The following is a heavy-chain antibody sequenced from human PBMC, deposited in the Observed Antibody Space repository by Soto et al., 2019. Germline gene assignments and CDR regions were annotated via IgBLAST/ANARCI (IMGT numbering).Heavy chain of an antibody. CDR1: GGSISSGDYY. J-gene: IGHJ5*02. CDR2: IYYSGST. D-gene: IGHD3-10*01. CDR3: ARGPYYYGSGSYYNT. Sequence: SETLSLTCTVSGGSISSGDYYWSWIRQPPGKGLEWIGYIYYSGSTYYNPSLKSRVTISVDTSKNQFSLKLSSVTAADTAVYYCARGPYYYGSGSYYNTWGQGTLVTVSS. V-gene: IGHV4-30-4*01.